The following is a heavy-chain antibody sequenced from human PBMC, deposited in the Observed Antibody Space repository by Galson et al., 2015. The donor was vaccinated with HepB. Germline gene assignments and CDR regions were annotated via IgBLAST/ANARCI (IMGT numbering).Heavy chain of an antibody. V-gene: IGHV3-21*01. CDR2: ISSSSCYI. CDR3: ARVLVAFYSDSSGYVDY. J-gene: IGHJ4*02. Sequence: SLRLSCAASGFTFSSYSMNWVRQAPGKGLEWVSSISSSSCYIYYADSVKGRFTISRDNAKNSLYLQMNSLRAEDTAVYYCARVLVAFYSDSSGYVDYWGQGTLVTVSS. D-gene: IGHD3-22*01. CDR1: GFTFSSYS.